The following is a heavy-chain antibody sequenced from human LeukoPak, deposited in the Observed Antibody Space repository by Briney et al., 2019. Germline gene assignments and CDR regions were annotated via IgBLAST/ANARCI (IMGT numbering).Heavy chain of an antibody. CDR2: IYTSGST. CDR1: GYSISSDYY. CDR3: ARDLGGSYYRYFDY. Sequence: SETLSLTCTVSGYSISSDYYWGWIRQPAGKGLEWIGRIYTSGSTNYNPSLKSRVTMSVDTSKNQFSLKLSSVTAADTAVYYCARDLGGSYYRYFDYWGQGTLVTVSS. D-gene: IGHD1-26*01. J-gene: IGHJ4*02. V-gene: IGHV4-4*07.